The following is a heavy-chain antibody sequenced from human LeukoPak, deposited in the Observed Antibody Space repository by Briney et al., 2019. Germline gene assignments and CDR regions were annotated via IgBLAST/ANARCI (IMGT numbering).Heavy chain of an antibody. CDR3: ASCYDSSGYYHRAFDI. CDR2: IYSGGST. D-gene: IGHD3-22*01. Sequence: GGSLRLSCGASGFTFDDYWMSWVRQAPGKGLEWVSVIYSGGSTYYADSVKGRFTISRDNSKNTLYLQMNSLRAEDTAVYYCASCYDSSGYYHRAFDIWGQGTMVTVSS. J-gene: IGHJ3*02. V-gene: IGHV3-66*01. CDR1: GFTFDDYW.